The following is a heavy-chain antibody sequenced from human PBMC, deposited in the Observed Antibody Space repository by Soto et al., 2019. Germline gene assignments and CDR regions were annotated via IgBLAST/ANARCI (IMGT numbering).Heavy chain of an antibody. CDR1: GYTFTSYG. V-gene: IGHV1-18*01. Sequence: ASVKVSCKASGYTFTSYGISWVRQAPGQGLEWMGWISAYNGNTNYAQKLQGRVTMTTDTSTSTAYMELRSLRSDDTAVYYCATESSSYYDYIWGSSFDYWGQGTLVTSPQ. CDR2: ISAYNGNT. CDR3: ATESSSYYDYIWGSSFDY. J-gene: IGHJ4*02. D-gene: IGHD3-16*01.